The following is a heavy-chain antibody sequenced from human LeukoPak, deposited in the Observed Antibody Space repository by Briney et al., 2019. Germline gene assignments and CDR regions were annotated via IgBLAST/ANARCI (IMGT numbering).Heavy chain of an antibody. D-gene: IGHD1-26*01. V-gene: IGHV1-2*06. CDR2: INPNSGAT. CDR1: GYTFTVYF. CDR3: AKIGSSHDFDY. J-gene: IGHJ4*02. Sequence: GASMTVSCKASGYTFTVYFIHWVRQAPGQGLEWMGRINPNSGATDYAQKFQGRVTMTRDTSISTAYMELSSPKSDDTAVYYCAKIGSSHDFDYWGQGTLVTVSS.